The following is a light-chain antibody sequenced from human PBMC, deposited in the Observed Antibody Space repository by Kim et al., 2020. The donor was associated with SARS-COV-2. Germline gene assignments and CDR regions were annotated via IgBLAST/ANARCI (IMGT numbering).Light chain of an antibody. J-gene: IGLJ3*02. CDR2: RND. V-gene: IGLV1-47*01. CDR1: SSNIGTNS. Sequence: GQRVTISCSGSSSNIGTNSVYWYQQVPGRAPKLLVYRNDQRPSGVPDRFSASKSGASASLAISGLRSEDEADYYCAVWDDNLRAPVFGGGTQLTVL. CDR3: AVWDDNLRAPV.